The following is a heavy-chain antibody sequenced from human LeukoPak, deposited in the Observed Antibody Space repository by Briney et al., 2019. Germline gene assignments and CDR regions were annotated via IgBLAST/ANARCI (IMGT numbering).Heavy chain of an antibody. CDR2: ISGSGGST. J-gene: IGHJ4*02. CDR3: AKHPHHYDSSGYSAVDY. D-gene: IGHD3-22*01. Sequence: GGSLRLSCAASGFTFSSYAMSWVRQAPGKGLEWVSAISGSGGSTYYADSVKGRFTIPRDNSKNTLYLQMNSLRAEDTAVYYCAKHPHHYDSSGYSAVDYWGQGTLVTVSS. CDR1: GFTFSSYA. V-gene: IGHV3-23*01.